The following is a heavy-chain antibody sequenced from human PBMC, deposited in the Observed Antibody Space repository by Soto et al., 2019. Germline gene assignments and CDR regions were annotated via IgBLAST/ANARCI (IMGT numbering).Heavy chain of an antibody. CDR2: VIPLFDTA. CDR1: GGIFTNNA. V-gene: IGHV1-69*01. Sequence: QVQVVQSGAEVKKPGSSVKVSCKVSGGIFTNNAISWVRQAPGQGLEWLGGVIPLFDTAYYAQIFRGRLRISADGATTTAYMELSGLTSADTAVYFCATGGHNDGYNFHHGMDVWGQGTTVPVS. CDR3: ATGGHNDGYNFHHGMDV. D-gene: IGHD5-18*01. J-gene: IGHJ6*02.